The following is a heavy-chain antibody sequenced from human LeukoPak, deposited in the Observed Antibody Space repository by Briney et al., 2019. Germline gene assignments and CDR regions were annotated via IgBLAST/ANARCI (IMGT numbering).Heavy chain of an antibody. CDR3: ASGIRAFDY. Sequence: PGGSLRLSCAASGFTVSSTYMSWVRQAPGKGLEWVSVIYSGGSTYYADSLKGRFTISRDNSKNTLYLQMTNLRAEDTAVYYCASGIRAFDYWGQGALVTVSS. CDR2: IYSGGST. D-gene: IGHD1-26*01. CDR1: GFTVSSTY. J-gene: IGHJ4*02. V-gene: IGHV3-66*01.